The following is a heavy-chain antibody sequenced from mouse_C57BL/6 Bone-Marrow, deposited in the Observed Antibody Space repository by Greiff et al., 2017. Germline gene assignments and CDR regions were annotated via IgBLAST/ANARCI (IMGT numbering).Heavy chain of an antibody. D-gene: IGHD1-1*01. V-gene: IGHV1-81*01. CDR2: IYPRSGNT. CDR1: GYTFTSYG. Sequence: QVQLQQSGAELARPGASVKLSCKASGYTFTSYGISWVKQRTGQGLEWIGEIYPRSGNTYYNEKVKGKATLTADKSSSTAYMELRSLTSEDSAVYFCTIYYYGSSLAWFAYWGQGTLVTVSS. CDR3: TIYYYGSSLAWFAY. J-gene: IGHJ3*01.